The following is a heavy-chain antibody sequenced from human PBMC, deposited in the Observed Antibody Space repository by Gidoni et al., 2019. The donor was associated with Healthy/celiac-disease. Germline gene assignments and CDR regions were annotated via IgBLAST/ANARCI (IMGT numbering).Heavy chain of an antibody. J-gene: IGHJ4*02. D-gene: IGHD3-22*01. CDR1: GFPFSSYA. CDR3: AKPHGEVVVISPFDY. V-gene: IGHV3-23*01. Sequence: EVQLLESGGGLVQPGGSLRLSCAASGFPFSSYAMSWVRQAPGKGLEWVSAISGSGGSTYYADSVKGRFTISRDNSKNTLYLQMNSLRAEDTAVYYCAKPHGEVVVISPFDYWGQGTLVTVSS. CDR2: ISGSGGST.